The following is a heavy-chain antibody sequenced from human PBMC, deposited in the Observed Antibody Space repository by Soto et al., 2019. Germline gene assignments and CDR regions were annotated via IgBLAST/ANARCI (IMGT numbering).Heavy chain of an antibody. V-gene: IGHV1-69*08. Sequence: QVQLVQSGAEVKKPGSSVKVSCKASGGTFSSYTISWVRQAPGQGLEWMGRIIPILGIANYAQKFQGRVTITADKSTSTAYMELSSLRSEDTAVYYCAREVMCTSCYEHYYYYYYMDVWGKGTTVTVSS. D-gene: IGHD2-2*01. CDR1: GGTFSSYT. CDR2: IIPILGIA. J-gene: IGHJ6*03. CDR3: AREVMCTSCYEHYYYYYYMDV.